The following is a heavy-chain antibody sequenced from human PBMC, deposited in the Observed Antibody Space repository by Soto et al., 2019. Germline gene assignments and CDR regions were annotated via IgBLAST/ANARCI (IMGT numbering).Heavy chain of an antibody. CDR2: VKSKTEGGTT. V-gene: IGHV3-15*01. J-gene: IGHJ4*02. Sequence: EVQLVESGGDLVKPGGSLRLSCAASGFTSNNAWMSWVRQAPGKGLEWVGRVKSKTEGGTTDYAAPVKGRFTMSRDDSQSPLFVQMNSLKTEDTAVYYCVANYGSGSCPYWGQGTLVTVSS. CDR1: GFTSNNAW. CDR3: VANYGSGSCPY. D-gene: IGHD3-10*01.